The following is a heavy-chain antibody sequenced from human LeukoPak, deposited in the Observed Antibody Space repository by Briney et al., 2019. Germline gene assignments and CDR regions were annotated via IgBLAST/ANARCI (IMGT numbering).Heavy chain of an antibody. CDR2: ISGSGGRT. CDR3: AKTYYYDSSGSHYFDY. D-gene: IGHD3-22*01. CDR1: GFTFSSYA. Sequence: GGSLRLSCAASGFTFSSYAMSWVRQAPGKGVEWVSVISGSGGRTYYADSVKGRFTISRDNSKNTLYLQMNSLRAEDTAVYYCAKTYYYDSSGSHYFDYWGQGTLVTVSS. J-gene: IGHJ4*02. V-gene: IGHV3-23*01.